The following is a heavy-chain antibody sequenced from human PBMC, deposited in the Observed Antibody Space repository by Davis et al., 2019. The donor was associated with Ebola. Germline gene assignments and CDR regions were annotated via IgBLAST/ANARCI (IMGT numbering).Heavy chain of an antibody. D-gene: IGHD3-22*01. V-gene: IGHV3-73*01. CDR2: MRSKAGDYAT. CDR1: GFTFSGSA. CDR3: SSSSGIYYYYGMDV. Sequence: GESLKISCAASGFTFSGSAVNWVRQASGKGPEWVGRMRSKAGDYATAYGASVKGRFIISRDDSKNTAYLQMNSLKTDDTAVYYCSSSSGIYYYYGMDVWGKGTTVTVSS. J-gene: IGHJ6*04.